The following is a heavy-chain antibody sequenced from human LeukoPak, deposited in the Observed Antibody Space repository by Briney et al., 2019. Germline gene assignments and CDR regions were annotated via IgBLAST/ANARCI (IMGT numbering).Heavy chain of an antibody. CDR3: AKDAQRGFDYSNSLQY. V-gene: IGHV3-33*06. Sequence: PGRSLRLSCAAAGFTFSHYGMHWVRQAPGKGLECVAVIWSDGTNKYYAASVKGRFTISRDDSDNTLYLQMNSLRPEDTGVYYCAKDAQRGFDYSNSLQYWGQGTPVTVST. CDR1: GFTFSHYG. J-gene: IGHJ4*02. D-gene: IGHD4-11*01. CDR2: IWSDGTNK.